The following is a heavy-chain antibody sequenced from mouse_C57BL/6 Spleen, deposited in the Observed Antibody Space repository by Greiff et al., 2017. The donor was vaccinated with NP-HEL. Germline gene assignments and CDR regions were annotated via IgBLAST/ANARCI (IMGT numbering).Heavy chain of an antibody. V-gene: IGHV1-69*01. Sequence: VQLQQPGAELVMPGASVKLSCKASGYTFTSYWMHWVKQRPGQGLEWIGEIDPSDSYTNYNQKFKGKSTLTVDKSSSTAYMQLSSLTSEDSAVYYGARLELNSAWFAYWGQGTLVTVSA. CDR1: GYTFTSYW. J-gene: IGHJ3*01. CDR3: ARLELNSAWFAY. CDR2: IDPSDSYT. D-gene: IGHD3-1*01.